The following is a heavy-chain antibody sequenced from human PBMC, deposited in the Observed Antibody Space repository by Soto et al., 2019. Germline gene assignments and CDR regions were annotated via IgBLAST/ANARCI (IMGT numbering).Heavy chain of an antibody. J-gene: IGHJ4*02. V-gene: IGHV3-23*01. CDR1: GFTFSSYA. CDR3: AKEYDSSGYYYAANFDY. Sequence: GGSLRLSCAASGFTFSSYAMNWVRQAPGKGLEWVSVISGSGASTYYADSVKGRFTISRDNTKNTLHLQMNSLRAEDTAVYYCAKEYDSSGYYYAANFDYWGQGTLVTVSS. D-gene: IGHD3-22*01. CDR2: ISGSGAST.